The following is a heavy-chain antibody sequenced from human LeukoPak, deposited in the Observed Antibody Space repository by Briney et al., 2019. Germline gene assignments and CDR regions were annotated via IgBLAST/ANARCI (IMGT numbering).Heavy chain of an antibody. CDR1: GFTFSSYA. D-gene: IGHD1-26*01. CDR3: AKAVGAYFPPLDY. V-gene: IGHV3-9*01. CDR2: ISWNSGSI. J-gene: IGHJ4*02. Sequence: GGSLRLSCAASGFTFSSYAMHWVRQAPGKGLEWVSGISWNSGSIGYADSVKGRFTISRDNAKNSLYLQMNSLRAEDTALYYCAKAVGAYFPPLDYWGQGTLVTVSS.